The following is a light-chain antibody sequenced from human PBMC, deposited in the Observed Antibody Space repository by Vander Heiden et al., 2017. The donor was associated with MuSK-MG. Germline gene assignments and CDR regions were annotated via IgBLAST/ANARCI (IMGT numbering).Light chain of an antibody. CDR2: WAS. V-gene: IGKV4-1*01. CDR1: QSVLYSSNNKNY. J-gene: IGKJ2*01. Sequence: DIGMTQSPDSLAVFLGERATINCKSSQSVLYSSNNKNYLAWYQQKPGQPPKLLIYWASTRESGVPDRFSGSGYGTDFTLTISSRQAEDVAVYYCQQYANTPMYTFGQGTKLEIK. CDR3: QQYANTPMYT.